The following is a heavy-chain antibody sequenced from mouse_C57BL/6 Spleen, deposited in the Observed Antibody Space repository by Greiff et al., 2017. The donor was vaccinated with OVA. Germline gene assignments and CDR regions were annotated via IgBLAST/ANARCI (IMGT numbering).Heavy chain of an antibody. D-gene: IGHD1-2*01. CDR1: GYTFTSYG. V-gene: IGHV1-81*01. J-gene: IGHJ4*01. Sequence: VQLQESGAELARPGASVKLSCKASGYTFTSYGISWVKQRTGQGLEWIGEIYPRSGNTYYNEKFKGKATLTADKSSSTAYMELRSLTSEDSAVYFCARKGLRQGGYAMDYWGQGTSVTVSS. CDR2: IYPRSGNT. CDR3: ARKGLRQGGYAMDY.